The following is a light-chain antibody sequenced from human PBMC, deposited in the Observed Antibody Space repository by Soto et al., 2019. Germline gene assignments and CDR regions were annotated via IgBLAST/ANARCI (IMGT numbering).Light chain of an antibody. V-gene: IGKV3-20*01. CDR1: QSVSNNY. CDR2: GAS. Sequence: EIVLTHSPGTLSLSPGERATLSCRASQSVSNNYLAWYQQKPGQAPRLLIFGASNRATGIPDRFSASGSGTEFTLTISRLEPEDVAVYYCQQYGSSPLTFGHGTKVEI. CDR3: QQYGSSPLT. J-gene: IGKJ1*01.